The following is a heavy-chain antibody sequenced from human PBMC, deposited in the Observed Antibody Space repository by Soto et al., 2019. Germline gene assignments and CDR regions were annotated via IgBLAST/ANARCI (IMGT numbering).Heavy chain of an antibody. Sequence: SQTLSLTCVISGDSVSSNSAAWGWIRQSPSRGLEWLGRTYYRSKWYNEYAVSVKSRIIINPDTSKNQFSLQLNSVTPEDTAVYYCARENVVVVASDYWGQGTLVTVYS. CDR2: TYYRSKWYN. V-gene: IGHV6-1*01. D-gene: IGHD2-15*01. CDR1: GDSVSSNSAA. CDR3: ARENVVVVASDY. J-gene: IGHJ4*02.